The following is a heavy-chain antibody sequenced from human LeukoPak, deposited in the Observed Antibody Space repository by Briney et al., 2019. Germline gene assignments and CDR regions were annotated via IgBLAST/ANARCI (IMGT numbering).Heavy chain of an antibody. D-gene: IGHD2-2*01. CDR2: ISGSGGST. CDR3: AKAGGGYCSSTSCERHPFDY. V-gene: IGHV3-23*01. J-gene: IGHJ4*01. CDR1: GFTFSSYD. Sequence: PGGSLRLSCAASGFTFSSYDMSWVRQAPGKGLEWVTAISGSGGSTYYADSVKGRFTISRDNSKNTLYLQMNSLRAEDTAVYYCAKAGGGYCSSTSCERHPFDYWGHGTLVTVSS.